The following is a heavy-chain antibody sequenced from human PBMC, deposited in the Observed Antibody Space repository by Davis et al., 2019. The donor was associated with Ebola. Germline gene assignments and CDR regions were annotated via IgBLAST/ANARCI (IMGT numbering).Heavy chain of an antibody. J-gene: IGHJ2*01. V-gene: IGHV3-72*01. CDR2: TTHRADGYST. D-gene: IGHD6-13*01. Sequence: PGGSLRLSCAASGFSFSGYYMAWVRQTPGKGLEWVGRTTHRADGYSTEYAASVRGRFAISIDDSRDSGSLQMNDLKTEDTAVYYCAREFWYYLDLWGRGTLVTVSS. CDR1: GFSFSGYY. CDR3: AREFWYYLDL.